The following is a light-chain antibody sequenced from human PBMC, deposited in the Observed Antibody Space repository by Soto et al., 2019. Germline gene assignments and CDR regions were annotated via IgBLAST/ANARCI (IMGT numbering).Light chain of an antibody. V-gene: IGLV2-14*01. J-gene: IGLJ1*01. CDR1: SSDVGRYNH. Sequence: QSVLTQPASVSGSPGQSITISCTGTSSDVGRYNHVSWYQHHPGKAPKLIISEVSNRPSGVSNRFSGSKSGYTASLTISGLQAEDEADYYCNSHTSGDFRVFGAGTKVNVL. CDR3: NSHTSGDFRV. CDR2: EVS.